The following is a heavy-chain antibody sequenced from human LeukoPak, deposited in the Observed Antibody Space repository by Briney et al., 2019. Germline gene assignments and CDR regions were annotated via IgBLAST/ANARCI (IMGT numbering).Heavy chain of an antibody. J-gene: IGHJ6*03. CDR2: IYYSGST. Sequence: PSETLSLTCTVSGGSISSHYWSWIRQPPGKGLEWIGYIYYSGSTNYNPSLKSRVTISVDTSKNQFSLKLSSVTAADTAVYYCARNTQYYDFWSGSLDYYYMDVRGKGTTVTVSS. D-gene: IGHD3-3*01. CDR1: GGSISSHY. V-gene: IGHV4-59*11. CDR3: ARNTQYYDFWSGSLDYYYMDV.